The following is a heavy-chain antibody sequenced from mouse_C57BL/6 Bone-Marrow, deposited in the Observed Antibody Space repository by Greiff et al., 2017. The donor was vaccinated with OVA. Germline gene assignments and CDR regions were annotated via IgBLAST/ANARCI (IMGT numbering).Heavy chain of an antibody. CDR2: ISSGGSYT. J-gene: IGHJ4*01. D-gene: IGHD3-2*02. CDR3: ARQSSGYAMDY. V-gene: IGHV5-6*01. CDR1: GFTFSSYG. Sequence: EVMLVESGGDLVKPGGSLKLSCAASGFTFSSYGMSWVRQTPDKRLEWVATISSGGSYTYYPDSVKGRFTISRDNAKNTLYLQMSSLKSADTAMYYCARQSSGYAMDYWGQGASVTVSS.